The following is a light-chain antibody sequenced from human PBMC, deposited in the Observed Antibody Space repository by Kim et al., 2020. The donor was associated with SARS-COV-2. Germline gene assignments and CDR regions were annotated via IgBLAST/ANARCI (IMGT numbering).Light chain of an antibody. CDR2: SGS. Sequence: DVVMTQSPLSLPVTLGQPASISCRSSQSLLHRNGNNYLDWHLQKPGQPPQLLIYSGSNRASVVTDRFSGSGSGTDFTLKISSVEAEDVGVYYRMQAIDTPYTVGQGTKL. CDR3: MQAIDTPYT. V-gene: IGKV2-28*01. J-gene: IGKJ2*01. CDR1: QSLLHRNGNNY.